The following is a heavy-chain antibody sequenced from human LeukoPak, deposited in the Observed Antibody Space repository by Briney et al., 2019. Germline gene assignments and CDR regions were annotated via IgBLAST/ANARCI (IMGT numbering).Heavy chain of an antibody. Sequence: SETLSLTCTVSGGSISSGGYYWSWIRQHPGKGLEWIGYIYYSGSTYYNPSLKSRVTISVDTSKNQFSLKLNSVTAADTAVYYCGREPYGSGSFAPYYYYYGLDVWGQGTTVTVSS. CDR3: GREPYGSGSFAPYYYYYGLDV. D-gene: IGHD3-10*01. V-gene: IGHV4-31*03. CDR1: GGSISSGGYY. J-gene: IGHJ6*02. CDR2: IYYSGST.